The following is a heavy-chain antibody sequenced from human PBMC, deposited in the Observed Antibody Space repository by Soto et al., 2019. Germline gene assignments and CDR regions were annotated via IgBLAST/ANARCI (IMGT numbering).Heavy chain of an antibody. CDR3: ARGYHEILSDYYIPFDY. J-gene: IGHJ4*02. CDR2: LSYDVRNK. D-gene: IGHD3-9*01. Sequence: GGSLRLSCAASGFTFSIYSMHWVRQAPGKGLEWVAVLSYDVRNKFYADSVKGRFTISRDNSKNTVYLHMNSLRAEDTAIYYCARGYHEILSDYYIPFDYWGQGTPVTVSS. CDR1: GFTFSIYS. V-gene: IGHV3-30*14.